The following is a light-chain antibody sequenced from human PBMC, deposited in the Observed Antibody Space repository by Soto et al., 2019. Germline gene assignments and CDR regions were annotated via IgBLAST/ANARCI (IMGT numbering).Light chain of an antibody. J-gene: IGKJ5*01. CDR2: GAS. Sequence: EILLTQSPSSLSLSPGERATLSCRASQSVGYNMAWYQQKPGQPPKLLIFGASSRATDIPARFSGGGSGTDFTLTIRRLEPDDFALYYCKHYGASPITFGQGTRLEIK. CDR3: KHYGASPIT. CDR1: QSVGYN. V-gene: IGKV3-20*01.